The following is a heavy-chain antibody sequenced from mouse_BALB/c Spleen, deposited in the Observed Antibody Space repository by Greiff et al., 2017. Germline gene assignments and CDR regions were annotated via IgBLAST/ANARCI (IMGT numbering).Heavy chain of an antibody. CDR1: GFTFSSYT. V-gene: IGHV5-6-4*01. D-gene: IGHD2-3*01. CDR2: ISSGGSYT. J-gene: IGHJ2*01. Sequence: EVKVVESGGGLVKPGGSLKLSCAASGFTFSSYTMSWVRQTPEKRLEWVATISSGGSYTYYPDSVKGRFTISRDNAKNTLYLQMSSLKSEDTAMYYCTTRDGSYDGYYFDYWGQGTTLTVSS. CDR3: TTRDGSYDGYYFDY.